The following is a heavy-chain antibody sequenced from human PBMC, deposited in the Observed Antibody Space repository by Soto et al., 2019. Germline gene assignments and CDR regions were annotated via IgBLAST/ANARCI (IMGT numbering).Heavy chain of an antibody. CDR3: AKFYPYSSSWYYFDY. Sequence: PGGSLRLSCASSGFTFSSYAMSWVRQAPGKGLEWVSAISGSGGSTYYADSVKGRFTISRDNSKNTLYLQMNSLRAEDTAVYYCAKFYPYSSSWYYFDYWGQGTLVTVSS. CDR2: ISGSGGST. CDR1: GFTFSSYA. J-gene: IGHJ4*02. D-gene: IGHD6-13*01. V-gene: IGHV3-23*01.